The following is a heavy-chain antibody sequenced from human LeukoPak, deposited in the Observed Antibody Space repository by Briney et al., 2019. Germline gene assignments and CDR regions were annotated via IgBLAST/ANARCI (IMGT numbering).Heavy chain of an antibody. CDR3: ESGSINLVDY. D-gene: IGHD5-12*01. CDR1: GFTFSNYA. CDR2: INDKCDNT. J-gene: IGHJ4*02. Sequence: GVSLRLSCAASGFTFSNYAMTCVRQSPGKGLEWFSTINDKCDNTYYAYYVKGRLTISRDNSKNTLYLKMNSLRAEDTAVYYCESGSINLVDYWGQGTLVTVSS. V-gene: IGHV3-23*01.